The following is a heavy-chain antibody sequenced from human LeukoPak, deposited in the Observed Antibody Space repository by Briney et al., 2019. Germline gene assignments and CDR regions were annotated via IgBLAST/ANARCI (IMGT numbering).Heavy chain of an antibody. CDR3: ARHRVFGVVTEYYYYYYMDV. J-gene: IGHJ6*03. D-gene: IGHD3-3*01. CDR1: GYGFTSYW. V-gene: IGHV5-51*01. Sequence: GESLKLSCKGSGYGFTSYWIGWIRQMPGKGLEWMGITYPGDSDISYSQAFQGQVTLSADKSICTAYLQWSSLKASDTAMYYCARHRVFGVVTEYYYYYYMDVWGKGSTVTGSS. CDR2: TYPGDSDI.